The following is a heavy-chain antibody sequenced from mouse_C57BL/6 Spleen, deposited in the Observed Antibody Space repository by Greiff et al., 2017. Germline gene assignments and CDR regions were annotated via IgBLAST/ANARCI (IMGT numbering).Heavy chain of an antibody. Sequence: QVQLQQSGAELVMPGASVKLSCKASGYTFTSYWMHWVKQRPGQGLEWIGEIDPSDSYTNYNQKFKGKSTLTVDKSSSTAYMQLSSLTSEGSAVYYCARRDSSGYDYAMHYWAHLRSVTVST. V-gene: IGHV1-69*01. J-gene: IGHJ4*01. CDR2: IDPSDSYT. CDR3: ARRDSSGYDYAMHY. CDR1: GYTFTSYW. D-gene: IGHD3-2*02.